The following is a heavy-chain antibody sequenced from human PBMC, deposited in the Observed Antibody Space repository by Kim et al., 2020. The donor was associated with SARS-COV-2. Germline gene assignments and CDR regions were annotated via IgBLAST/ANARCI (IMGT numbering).Heavy chain of an antibody. CDR2: ISSNGGST. J-gene: IGHJ6*02. CDR1: GFTFSSYA. CDR3: VKDSVRYFDWLPIYYYGMDV. V-gene: IGHV3-64D*06. Sequence: GGSLRLSCSASGFTFSSYAMHWVRQAPGKGLEYVSAISSNGGSTYYADSVKGRFTISRDNSKNTLYLQMSSLRAEDTAVYYCVKDSVRYFDWLPIYYYGMDVWGQGTTVTVSS. D-gene: IGHD3-9*01.